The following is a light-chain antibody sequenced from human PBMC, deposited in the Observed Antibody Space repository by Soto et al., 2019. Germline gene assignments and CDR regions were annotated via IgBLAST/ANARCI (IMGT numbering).Light chain of an antibody. V-gene: IGLV1-40*01. CDR3: QSYDSSLSAVV. CDR1: SSNIGADYD. CDR2: GNS. J-gene: IGLJ3*02. Sequence: QSVLTQPPSVSGAPGQRVTISCTGSSSNIGADYDVHWYQQLPGTAPKLLIYGNSNRPSGVPDRFSGSKSGTSASVAITGLQAEDEADYYCQSYDSSLSAVVFGGGTQLTVL.